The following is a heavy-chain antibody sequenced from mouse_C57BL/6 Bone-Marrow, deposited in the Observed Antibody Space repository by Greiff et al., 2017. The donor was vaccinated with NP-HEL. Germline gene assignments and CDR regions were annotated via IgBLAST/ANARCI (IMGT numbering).Heavy chain of an antibody. V-gene: IGHV5-2*01. D-gene: IGHD1-1*01. CDR1: EYEFPSHD. CDR2: INSDGGST. J-gene: IGHJ2*01. CDR3: ARPCTTVVATVDDY. Sequence: EVKLVESGGGLVQPGESLKLSCESNEYEFPSHDMSWVRKTPEKRLELVAAINSDGGSTYYPDTMERRFIIARDNTKKTLYLQMSSLRSEDTALYYCARPCTTVVATVDDYWGQGTTLTVSS.